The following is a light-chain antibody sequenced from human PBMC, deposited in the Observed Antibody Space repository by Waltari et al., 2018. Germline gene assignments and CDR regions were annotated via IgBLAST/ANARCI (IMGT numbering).Light chain of an antibody. J-gene: IGLJ1*01. CDR1: DSDVGAYDF. V-gene: IGLV2-14*01. CDR2: EVS. Sequence: QSALTQPASVSGSPGQSITISCSGTDSDVGAYDFVSWYQQHPGKAPHLIIYEVSNRPSGISKRFCAAKSGNPASLTILGLQAEDEADYYCSSYTTSSAPGVFGTGTRVTVL. CDR3: SSYTTSSAPGV.